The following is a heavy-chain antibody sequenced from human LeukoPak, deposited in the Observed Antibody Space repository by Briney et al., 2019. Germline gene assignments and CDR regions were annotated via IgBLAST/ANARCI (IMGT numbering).Heavy chain of an antibody. CDR1: GGSISSYY. D-gene: IGHD2-2*02. V-gene: IGHV4-59*12. CDR3: AVTLGYCSSTSCHNNWFDP. Sequence: SETLSLTCTVSGGSISSYYWSWIRQPPGKGLEWIGYMYYSGSTNFNPSLKSRVTISVDTSKSQFSLKLSSVTAADTAVYYCAVTLGYCSSTSCHNNWFDPWGQGTLVTVSS. J-gene: IGHJ5*02. CDR2: MYYSGST.